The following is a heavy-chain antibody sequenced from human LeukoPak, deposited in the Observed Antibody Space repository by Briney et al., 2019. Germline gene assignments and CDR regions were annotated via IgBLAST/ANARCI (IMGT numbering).Heavy chain of an antibody. CDR3: ASHPVVPAAKDVDTAMVTSFDY. D-gene: IGHD5-18*01. V-gene: IGHV1-69*13. CDR1: GGTFSSYA. CDR2: IIPIFGTA. Sequence: SVKVSCKASGGTFSSYAISWVRQAPGQGLEWMGGIIPIFGTANYAQKFQGRVTITADESASTAYMELSSLRSEDTGVYYCASHPVVPAAKDVDTAMVTSFDYWGQGTLVTVSS. J-gene: IGHJ4*02.